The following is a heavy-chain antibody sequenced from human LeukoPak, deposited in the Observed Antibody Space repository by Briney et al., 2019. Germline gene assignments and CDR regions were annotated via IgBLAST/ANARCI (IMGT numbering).Heavy chain of an antibody. CDR2: IWYDGSNK. Sequence: GRSLRLSCAASGFTFSSYGMHWVRQAPGKGLEWVSAIWYDGSNKYYADSVKGRFTISRDNSKNTLYLQMNSLRAEDTAVYYCARADSQSHYYDSSGYYDYFDYWGQGTLVTVSS. D-gene: IGHD3-22*01. CDR1: GFTFSSYG. CDR3: ARADSQSHYYDSSGYYDYFDY. J-gene: IGHJ4*02. V-gene: IGHV3-33*01.